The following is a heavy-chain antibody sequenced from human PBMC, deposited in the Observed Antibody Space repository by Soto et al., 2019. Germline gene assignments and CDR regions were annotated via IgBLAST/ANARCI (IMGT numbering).Heavy chain of an antibody. Sequence: VQFLESGGGLVQPGGSLRLSCAASGFIFRDYAMNWVRQAPGKGLEWVSDISGSGDSARYADSVKGRFTISRDNSRDTLYLLMNSLRVDDSAVYYCGKETRGSGWSVCDFWGQGDLVTVSS. CDR2: ISGSGDSA. J-gene: IGHJ4*02. V-gene: IGHV3-23*01. D-gene: IGHD6-19*01. CDR3: GKETRGSGWSVCDF. CDR1: GFIFRDYA.